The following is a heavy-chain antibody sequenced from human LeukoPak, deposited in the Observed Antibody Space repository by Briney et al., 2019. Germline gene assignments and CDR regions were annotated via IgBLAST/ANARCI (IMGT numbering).Heavy chain of an antibody. J-gene: IGHJ3*02. D-gene: IGHD2-21*02. CDR1: GASISPYY. Sequence: SSETLSLTCTVSGASISPYYWNWIRQPPGKGLEWIGYIYYSGSTNYNPSLKSRVTISVDTSKNQFSLKLSSVTAADTAVYYCASHIVVVTARGNDAFDIWGQGTMVTVSS. CDR3: ASHIVVVTARGNDAFDI. CDR2: IYYSGST. V-gene: IGHV4-59*01.